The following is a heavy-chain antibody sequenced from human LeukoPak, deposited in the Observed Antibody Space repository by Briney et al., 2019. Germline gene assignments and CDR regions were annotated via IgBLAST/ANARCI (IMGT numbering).Heavy chain of an antibody. Sequence: SETLSLTCTVSGGSVSSGSYYWSWIRQPPGKGLEWIGYIYYSGSTNYNPSLKSRVTISVDTSKNQFSLKLSSVTAADTAVYYCARVLPVVVAARVPWFDPWGQGTLVTVSS. V-gene: IGHV4-61*01. CDR1: GGSVSSGSYY. CDR2: IYYSGST. CDR3: ARVLPVVVAARVPWFDP. J-gene: IGHJ5*02. D-gene: IGHD2-15*01.